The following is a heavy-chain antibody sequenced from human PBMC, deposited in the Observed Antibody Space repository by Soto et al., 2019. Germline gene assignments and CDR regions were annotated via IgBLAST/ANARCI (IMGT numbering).Heavy chain of an antibody. CDR1: GGSISSYY. D-gene: IGHD1-1*01. CDR2: VYYSGNT. CDR3: ARVPVAYNDYSHYGMDV. Sequence: QVQLQESGPGLVKPSETLSLTCTVSGGSISSYYWSWIRQPPGKGLEWIGSVYYSGNTNYNPSLKSRVTVSVDTSKNQFALKLTSVTAADTAVYLCARVPVAYNDYSHYGMDVWGQGTTVAVSS. J-gene: IGHJ6*02. V-gene: IGHV4-59*01.